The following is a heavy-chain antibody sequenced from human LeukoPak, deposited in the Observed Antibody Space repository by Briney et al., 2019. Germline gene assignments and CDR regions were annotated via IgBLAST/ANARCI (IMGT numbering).Heavy chain of an antibody. CDR3: ARCPQASVGVVPAARPYYYMDV. CDR2: ISAYNGNT. Sequence: GASVKVSCKASGYTFTSYGISWVRQAPGQGLEWMGWISAYNGNTNYAQKLQGRVTMTTDTSTSTAYMELRSLRSDDTAVYYCARCPQASVGVVPAARPYYYMDVWGKGTTVTVSS. J-gene: IGHJ6*03. V-gene: IGHV1-18*01. CDR1: GYTFTSYG. D-gene: IGHD2-2*02.